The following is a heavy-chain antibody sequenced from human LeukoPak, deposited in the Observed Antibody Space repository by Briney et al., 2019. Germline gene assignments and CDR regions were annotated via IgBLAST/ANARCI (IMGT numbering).Heavy chain of an antibody. CDR2: IYHSGST. J-gene: IGHJ4*02. V-gene: IGHV4-38-2*02. Sequence: SETLSLTCAVSGYSISSGYYWGWIRQPPGKGLEWIGSIYHSGSTYYNPSLKSRVTISVDTSKNQFSLKLSSVTAADTAVYYCARDLRTSYYDSSGYSYLDYWGQGTLVTVSS. CDR3: ARDLRTSYYDSSGYSYLDY. CDR1: GYSISSGYY. D-gene: IGHD3-22*01.